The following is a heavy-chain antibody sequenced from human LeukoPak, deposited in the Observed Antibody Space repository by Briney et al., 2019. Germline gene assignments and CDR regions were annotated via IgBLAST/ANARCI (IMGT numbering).Heavy chain of an antibody. CDR3: ARGTVPAAALYPFDY. D-gene: IGHD6-13*01. CDR2: ISYDGSNK. J-gene: IGHJ4*02. Sequence: GGSLRLSCAASGFPFSSCAMHWVRQAPGKGLEWVAVISYDGSNKYYADSVKGRFTISRDNSKNTLYLQMNSLRAEDTAVYYCARGTVPAAALYPFDYWGQGTLVTVSS. CDR1: GFPFSSCA. V-gene: IGHV3-30*04.